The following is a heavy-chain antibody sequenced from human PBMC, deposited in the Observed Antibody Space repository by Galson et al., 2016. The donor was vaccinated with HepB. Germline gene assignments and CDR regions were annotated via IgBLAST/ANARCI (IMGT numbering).Heavy chain of an antibody. Sequence: SLRLSCAASGLTFSSYWMSWVRQAPGKGLEWVAHIKEDGSEKYYVDSVKGRFTISRDNAKNSLYLQMNSLRAEDTAVYYCAKQCTSGSCNESTPHLPFDIWGQGTMVTVSS. D-gene: IGHD2-15*01. J-gene: IGHJ3*02. CDR1: GLTFSSYW. V-gene: IGHV3-7*01. CDR2: IKEDGSEK. CDR3: AKQCTSGSCNESTPHLPFDI.